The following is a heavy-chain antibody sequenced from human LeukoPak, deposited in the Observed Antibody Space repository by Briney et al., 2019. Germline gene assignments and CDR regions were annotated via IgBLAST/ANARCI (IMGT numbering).Heavy chain of an antibody. CDR1: GFTFSSYE. CDR3: VRERRGGSSDGFDI. J-gene: IGHJ3*02. Sequence: GGSLRLSCAGSGFTFSSYEMHWVRQVAGRGLERVSAIGIGGDTFYTGSVKGRFTISRENAKNSFFLQMNSLRAGDTALYYCVRERRGGSSDGFDIWGQGTMVTVSS. D-gene: IGHD3-16*01. V-gene: IGHV3-13*01. CDR2: IGIGGDT.